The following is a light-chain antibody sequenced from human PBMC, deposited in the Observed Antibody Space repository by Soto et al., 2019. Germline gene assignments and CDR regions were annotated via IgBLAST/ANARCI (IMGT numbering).Light chain of an antibody. CDR1: QSVSHF. V-gene: IGKV3-11*01. Sequence: EIVLTQSPGTLSLSPGESATLSCRASQSVSHFLAWYQQKPGQAPRLLIYDTSSRATGIPGRFSGSGSGTDFTLTIVSLEPEDSAVYYCQQRTDWPTFGGGTKVEI. J-gene: IGKJ4*01. CDR3: QQRTDWPT. CDR2: DTS.